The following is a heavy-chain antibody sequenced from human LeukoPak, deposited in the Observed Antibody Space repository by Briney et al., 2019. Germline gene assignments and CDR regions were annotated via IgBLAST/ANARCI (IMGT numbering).Heavy chain of an antibody. Sequence: PGGSLRLSCAASGFTFSTYSMKWVRQAPGKGLEWVSYISDSGAMYYADSVRGRFTISRENAQNSLFLQMNSLSAEDTAVYYCARDGGYRGYDADCWGQGTLVTVSS. D-gene: IGHD5-12*01. V-gene: IGHV3-48*01. CDR1: GFTFSTYS. CDR2: ISDSGAM. J-gene: IGHJ4*02. CDR3: ARDGGYRGYDADC.